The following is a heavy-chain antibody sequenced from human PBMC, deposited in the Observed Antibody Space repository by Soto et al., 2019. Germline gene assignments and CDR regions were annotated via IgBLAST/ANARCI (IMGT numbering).Heavy chain of an antibody. J-gene: IGHJ5*02. CDR3: AREIVTAGGNNYFDP. CDR2: VYHTGDT. CDR1: GGTVARSHW. D-gene: IGHD2-21*02. Sequence: SETLSLTCGVSGGTVARSHWWSWVRQSPGRGLEWIGNVYHTGDTNFNPSLQSRVTFSVDKSNNQFSLRLTSVTAADTAVYFCAREIVTAGGNNYFDPWGPGTLVTVSS. V-gene: IGHV4-4*02.